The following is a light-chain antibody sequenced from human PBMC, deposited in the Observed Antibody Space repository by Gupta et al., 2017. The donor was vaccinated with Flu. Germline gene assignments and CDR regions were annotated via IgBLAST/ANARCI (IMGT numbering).Light chain of an antibody. CDR3: ATWGDSVNGVV. J-gene: IGLJ2*01. V-gene: IGLV1-44*01. CDR2: SNN. Sequence: QSVLTQPPSASGTPGQRVTISCSGSSPNIGSNHVNWYQQLPGKAPKLLMFSNNQGPSGVADRFAGSKSGPSAPLAISGLQSKDEDEYYCATWGDSVNGVVFGGGTKLTVL. CDR1: SPNIGSNH.